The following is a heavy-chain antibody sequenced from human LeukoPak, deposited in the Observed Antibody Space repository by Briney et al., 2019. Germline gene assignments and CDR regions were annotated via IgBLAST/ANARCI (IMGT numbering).Heavy chain of an antibody. V-gene: IGHV4-59*01. CDR3: ARIVEFQRQFDY. CDR2: ITYGGST. D-gene: IGHD2-21*01. Sequence: PSETLSLTCAVSGSSIGNYYWSWIRQPPGKGLEWIGYITYGGSTNYNSSLTSRLSISRDTSKNEFSLRLMSVTAADTAVYYCARIVEFQRQFDYWGQGTLVTVSS. J-gene: IGHJ4*02. CDR1: GSSIGNYY.